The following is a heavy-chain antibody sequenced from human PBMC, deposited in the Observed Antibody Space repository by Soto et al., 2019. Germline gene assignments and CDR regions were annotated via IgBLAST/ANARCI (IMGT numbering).Heavy chain of an antibody. D-gene: IGHD6-6*01. CDR3: ARRVGTSSSRAFDI. J-gene: IGHJ3*02. Sequence: GESLKISCKGSGYSFTSYWIGWLRQMPGKGLEWMGIIYPGDSDTRYSPSFQGQVTISADKSIGTAYLQWSSLKASDTATYYCARRVGTSSSRAFDIWGQGTMVTVSS. CDR1: GYSFTSYW. CDR2: IYPGDSDT. V-gene: IGHV5-51*01.